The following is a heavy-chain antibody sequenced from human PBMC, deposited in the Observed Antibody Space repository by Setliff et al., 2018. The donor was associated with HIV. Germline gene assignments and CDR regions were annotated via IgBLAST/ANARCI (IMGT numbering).Heavy chain of an antibody. D-gene: IGHD2-21*02. CDR3: ARRDGRRMNAFDF. V-gene: IGHV5-51*01. CDR2: IYPDDSNI. Sequence: GESLKISCKGSQYTFTTYWIGWVRQVPGRGLEWMAIIYPDDSNIRYNPSFQSRVTISVDKSITTAYLQWNSLETSDTAIYFCARRDGRRMNAFDFWGQGTMV. J-gene: IGHJ3*01. CDR1: QYTFTTYW.